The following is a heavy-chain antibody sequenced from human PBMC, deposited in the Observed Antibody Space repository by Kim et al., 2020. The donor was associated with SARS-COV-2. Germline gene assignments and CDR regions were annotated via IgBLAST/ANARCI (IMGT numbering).Heavy chain of an antibody. Sequence: GGSLRLSCAASGFTFDDYAMHWVRQAPGKGLEWVSGISWNSGSIGYADSVKGRFTISRDNAKNSLYLQMNSLRAEDTALYYCAKGVVVVAGDWFDAWGQG. CDR1: GFTFDDYA. J-gene: IGHJ5*02. D-gene: IGHD2-15*01. CDR3: AKGVVVVAGDWFDA. V-gene: IGHV3-9*01. CDR2: ISWNSGSI.